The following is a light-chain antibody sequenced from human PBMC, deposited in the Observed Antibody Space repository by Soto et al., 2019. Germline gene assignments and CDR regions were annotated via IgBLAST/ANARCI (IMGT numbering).Light chain of an antibody. CDR2: LNSDGSH. V-gene: IGLV4-69*01. J-gene: IGLJ2*01. Sequence: QPVLIQSPSASASLGASVKLTCTLSSGHSNYAIAWHQQQPEKGPRFLMKLNSDGSHSKGDGIPDRFSGSSSGAERYLTISTLQSEDEADYYCQTWVTGIHIFGGGTKLTVL. CDR3: QTWVTGIHI. CDR1: SGHSNYA.